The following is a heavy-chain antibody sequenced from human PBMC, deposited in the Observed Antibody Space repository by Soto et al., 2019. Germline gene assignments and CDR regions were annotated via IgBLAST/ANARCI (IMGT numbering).Heavy chain of an antibody. J-gene: IGHJ6*02. V-gene: IGHV4-30-2*01. CDR2: IYDSGST. CDR3: ARGSSSYYDYGMDV. D-gene: IGHD6-6*01. CDR1: GDSISRGGYS. Sequence: SETLSLTCAVSGDSISRGGYSWTWSRQPPGKALEWIGNIYDSGSTSYNPSLKSRVTMSVDTSKNQFSLRLTSVTAAGTAVYFCARGSSSYYDYGMDVWGQGTTVTVSS.